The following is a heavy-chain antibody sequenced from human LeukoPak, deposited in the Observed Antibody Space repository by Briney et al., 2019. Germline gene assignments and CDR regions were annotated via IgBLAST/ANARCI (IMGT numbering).Heavy chain of an antibody. CDR1: GFTFNNYA. CDR3: IEIWY. V-gene: IGHV3-23*01. J-gene: IGHJ4*02. Sequence: GGSLRLSCAASGFTFNNYAMTWVRQAPGKGLEWVSYVSGSGDTTYYSDSVKGRFSISRDNSKNTLYLQMNSLTAEDTAVYYCIEIWYWGQGTLVTVSS. CDR2: VSGSGDTT.